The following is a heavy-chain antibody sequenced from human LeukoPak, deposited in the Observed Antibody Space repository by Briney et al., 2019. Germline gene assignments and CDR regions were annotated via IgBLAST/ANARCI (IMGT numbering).Heavy chain of an antibody. J-gene: IGHJ4*02. D-gene: IGHD5-12*01. V-gene: IGHV3-21*01. Sequence: GGSLRLSCAASGFTFSSYSMNWVRQAPGKGLEWVSSISSSSIYIYYADSVKGRFTISRDNAKNSLYLQMNSLRAEDTAVYYCAGVGDYDSYYFDYWGQGTLVTVSS. CDR3: AGVGDYDSYYFDY. CDR2: ISSSSIYI. CDR1: GFTFSSYS.